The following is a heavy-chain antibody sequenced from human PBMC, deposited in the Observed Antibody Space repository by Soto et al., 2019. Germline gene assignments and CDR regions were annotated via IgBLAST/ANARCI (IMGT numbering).Heavy chain of an antibody. CDR2: ISHDESST. CDR3: AKRPGSGWHHHYYGMDI. J-gene: IGHJ6*02. V-gene: IGHV3-30*18. Sequence: QVQLVESGGTVIQPGRSLRLTCAASGFTFSNYGMHWVRQAPGTGLEWVAVISHDESSTQYTDSVKGRFSISRDNSKNTLYLQLNSVKIEDTAVYYCAKRPGSGWHHHYYGMDIWGQGTTVIVSS. D-gene: IGHD6-19*01. CDR1: GFTFSNYG.